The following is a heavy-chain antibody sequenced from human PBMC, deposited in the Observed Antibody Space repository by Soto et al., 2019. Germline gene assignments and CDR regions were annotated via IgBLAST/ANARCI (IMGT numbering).Heavy chain of an antibody. CDR2: IYSGGST. D-gene: IGHD2-8*01. CDR3: VGGGQYCTNGVCYLDAFDI. J-gene: IGHJ3*02. CDR1: GFTVSSNY. Sequence: GGSLRLSCAASGFTVSSNYMSWVRQAPGKGLEWVSVIYSGGSTYYADSVKGRFTISRDNSKNTLYLQMNSLRAEDTAVYYCVGGGQYCTNGVCYLDAFDIWGQGTMVTVSS. V-gene: IGHV3-66*01.